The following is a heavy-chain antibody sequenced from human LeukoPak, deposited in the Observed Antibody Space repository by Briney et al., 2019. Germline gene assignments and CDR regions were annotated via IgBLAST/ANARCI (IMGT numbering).Heavy chain of an antibody. Sequence: ASVKVSCKASGYTFTGYYMHWVRQAPGQGLEWMGWINPNSDFTDFAQHFQGRVTMTSDTSISTAYMELSRLRSDDTAVYYCSRAISGGSPITASDHWGQGTLVTVSS. CDR3: SRAISGGSPITASDH. CDR1: GYTFTGYY. V-gene: IGHV1-2*02. CDR2: INPNSDFT. D-gene: IGHD2-15*01. J-gene: IGHJ4*02.